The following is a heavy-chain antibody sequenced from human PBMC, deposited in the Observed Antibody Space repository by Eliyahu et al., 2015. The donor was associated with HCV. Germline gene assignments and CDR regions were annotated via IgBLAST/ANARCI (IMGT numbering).Heavy chain of an antibody. CDR3: ARGTDYYDSSGSWWYFDL. D-gene: IGHD3-22*01. J-gene: IGHJ2*01. CDR2: IGTAGDT. V-gene: IGHV3-13*01. CDR1: GFTFSSYD. Sequence: EVQLVESGGGLVQPGGSLRPSCAASGFTFSSYDXPWGPEAPGKDLEGVSAIGTAGDTYYPGSVKGRFTISRENAKNSLYLQMNSLRAEDTAVYYCARGTDYYDSSGSWWYFDLWGRGTLVTVSS.